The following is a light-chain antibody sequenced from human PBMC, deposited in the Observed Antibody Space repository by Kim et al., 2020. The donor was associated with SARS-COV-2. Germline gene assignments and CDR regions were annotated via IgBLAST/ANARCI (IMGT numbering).Light chain of an antibody. Sequence: QSVLTQPPSASGTPGQRVSISCSGSNSNIGNRYVYWYQQVPGTAPKLLIYLNNQRPSGVPDRFSGSKSGTSAFLAISGLRSEDETDYYCSAWDDSLTGWVFGGGTKLTVL. V-gene: IGLV1-47*01. J-gene: IGLJ3*02. CDR3: SAWDDSLTGWV. CDR1: NSNIGNRY. CDR2: LNN.